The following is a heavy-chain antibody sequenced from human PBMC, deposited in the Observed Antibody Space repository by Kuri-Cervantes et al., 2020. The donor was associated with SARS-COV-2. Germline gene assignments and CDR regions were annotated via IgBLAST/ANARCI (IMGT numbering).Heavy chain of an antibody. J-gene: IGHJ6*03. CDR3: AKTPGDGDYVVPWAYYYYMDV. Sequence: LSLTCAASGFTFTSYAMTWVRQAPGKGLEWVSGISGSGGRTYYADSVKGRFTISKDNSENTLYLQMNGLRAEDTAVYYCAKTPGDGDYVVPWAYYYYMDVWGKGTTVTVSS. V-gene: IGHV3-23*01. D-gene: IGHD4-17*01. CDR2: ISGSGGRT. CDR1: GFTFTSYA.